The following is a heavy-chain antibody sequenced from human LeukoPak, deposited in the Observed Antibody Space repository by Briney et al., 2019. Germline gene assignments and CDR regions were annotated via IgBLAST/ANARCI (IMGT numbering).Heavy chain of an antibody. CDR3: ARHGSGSYYNRYNWFDP. J-gene: IGHJ5*02. CDR1: GGSISSYY. Sequence: SETLSLTCTVSGGSISSYYWSWIRQPPGKGLEWIGEINHSGSTNYNPSLKSRVTISVDTSKNQFSLKLSSVTAADTAVYYCARHGSGSYYNRYNWFDPWGQGTLVTVSS. D-gene: IGHD3-10*01. V-gene: IGHV4-34*01. CDR2: INHSGST.